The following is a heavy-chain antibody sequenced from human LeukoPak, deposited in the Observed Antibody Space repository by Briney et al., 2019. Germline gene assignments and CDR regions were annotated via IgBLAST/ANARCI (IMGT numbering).Heavy chain of an antibody. CDR2: FYHSGST. CDR3: ARQGPYCGGDCSNYFDF. V-gene: IGHV4-38-2*01. J-gene: IGHJ4*02. D-gene: IGHD2-21*01. CDR1: GFSFTSGFY. Sequence: SETLSLTCAVSGFSFTSGFYWGWIRQPPGKGLEWIGSFYHSGSTYYNPSLKSRVTISVDTSKNQFSLNLRSVTATDTAVYYCARQGPYCGGDCSNYFDFWGQGTLVTASS.